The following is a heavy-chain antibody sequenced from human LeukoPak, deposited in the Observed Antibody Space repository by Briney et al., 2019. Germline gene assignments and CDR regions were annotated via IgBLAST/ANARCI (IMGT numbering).Heavy chain of an antibody. CDR1: GGSISSYY. V-gene: IGHV4-59*08. Sequence: KTSETLSLTCTVSGGSISSYYWSWIRQPPGKGLEWIGYIYYSGSTNYNPSLKSRVTISVDTSKDQFSLKLSSVTAADTAVYYCASFYDSSGYYHDYWGQGTLVTVSS. J-gene: IGHJ4*02. CDR3: ASFYDSSGYYHDY. CDR2: IYYSGST. D-gene: IGHD3-22*01.